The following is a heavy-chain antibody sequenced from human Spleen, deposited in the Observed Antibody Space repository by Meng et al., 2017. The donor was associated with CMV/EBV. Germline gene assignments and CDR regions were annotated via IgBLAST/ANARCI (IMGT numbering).Heavy chain of an antibody. D-gene: IGHD5-18*01. CDR2: INWDGIST. V-gene: IGHV3-20*03. Sequence: ASGFTFEDYGMSWVRQAPGKGLEWVSGINWDGISTGYEDSVKGRFTISRDNAKNSLYLQMNSLRAEDTALYYCARVSAIELWNWFDPWGQGTLVTVSS. CDR3: ARVSAIELWNWFDP. J-gene: IGHJ5*02. CDR1: GFTFEDYG.